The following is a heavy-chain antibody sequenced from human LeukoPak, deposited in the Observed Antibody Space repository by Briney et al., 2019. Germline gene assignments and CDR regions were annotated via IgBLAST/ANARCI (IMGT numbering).Heavy chain of an antibody. Sequence: WGSLRLSCAASGFTFSSYAMSWVRQAPGKGLEWVSAISGSGGSTYYADSVKGRFTISRDNSKNTLYLQMNSLRAEDTAVYYCAKGTGSSETSYYYYGMDVWGQGTTVTVSS. CDR3: AKGTGSSETSYYYYGMDV. CDR2: ISGSGGST. V-gene: IGHV3-23*01. D-gene: IGHD1-26*01. J-gene: IGHJ6*02. CDR1: GFTFSSYA.